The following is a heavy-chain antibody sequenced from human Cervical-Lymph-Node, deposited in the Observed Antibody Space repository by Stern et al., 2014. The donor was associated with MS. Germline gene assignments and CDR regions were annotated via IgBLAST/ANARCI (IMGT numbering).Heavy chain of an antibody. D-gene: IGHD3-10*01. V-gene: IGHV1-46*01. CDR1: GYTFTSYY. J-gene: IGHJ6*02. Sequence: QVQLVESGAEVKKPGASVKVSCKASGYTFTSYYMHWVRHAPGQGLAWTGIINPSGGSPSYAQKFQGRVTMPRDTSTTTVSMGMSSLRSEDTAVYYCARESSIISKNGMDVWGQGTTVTVSS. CDR2: INPSGGSP. CDR3: ARESSIISKNGMDV.